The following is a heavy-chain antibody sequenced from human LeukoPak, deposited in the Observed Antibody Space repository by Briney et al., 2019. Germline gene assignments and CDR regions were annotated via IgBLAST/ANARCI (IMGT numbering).Heavy chain of an antibody. D-gene: IGHD3-9*01. CDR1: GFTFTSYA. CDR3: AKDIRSPGYVNYYYYMDV. V-gene: IGHV3-23*01. CDR2: ISGSGGDT. Sequence: PGGSLRLSCAASGFTFTSYAMSWVRQAPGKGLEWVSVISGSGGDTYYADSVKGRFTISRDNSKNTLYLQMNSPRAEDTAVYYCAKDIRSPGYVNYYYYMDVWGKGTTVTVSS. J-gene: IGHJ6*03.